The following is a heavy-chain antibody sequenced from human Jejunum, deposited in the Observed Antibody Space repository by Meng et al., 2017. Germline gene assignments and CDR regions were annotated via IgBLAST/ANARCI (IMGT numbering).Heavy chain of an antibody. Sequence: VEPQQWGAGLLKPSETLSLTCAVYGGSSSGFYLSWIRQPPGKGLEWIGEIHPSGSTDYNPSLKSRLTISLDTSKNQFSLSLNSATAADTGIYYCTRGTDRAKSGDYWGQGTLVTVFS. V-gene: IGHV4-34*01. J-gene: IGHJ4*02. CDR1: GGSSSGFY. CDR3: TRGTDRAKSGDY. D-gene: IGHD1-14*01. CDR2: IHPSGST.